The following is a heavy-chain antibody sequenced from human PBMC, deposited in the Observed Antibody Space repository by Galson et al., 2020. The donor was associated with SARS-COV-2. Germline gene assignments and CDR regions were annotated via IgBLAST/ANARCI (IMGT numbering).Heavy chain of an antibody. Sequence: GSLRLSCAASGFTFSNYAMSWVRQAPGKGLEWVSAIGGSGGSTYYADSVKGRFTISRDNSKNTLYLQMNSLRAEDTAVYYCAKRDDSSGYPYYFDYRGQGTLVTVSS. V-gene: IGHV3-23*01. D-gene: IGHD3-22*01. CDR2: IGGSGGST. CDR3: AKRDDSSGYPYYFDY. J-gene: IGHJ4*02. CDR1: GFTFSNYA.